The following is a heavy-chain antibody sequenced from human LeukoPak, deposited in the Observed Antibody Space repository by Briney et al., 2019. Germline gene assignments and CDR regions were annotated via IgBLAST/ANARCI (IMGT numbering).Heavy chain of an antibody. J-gene: IGHJ4*02. CDR3: ARIKGYCSSTSCYVFDH. D-gene: IGHD2-2*01. CDR2: MNPNSGNT. V-gene: IGHV1-8*02. CDR1: GYTFTSYG. Sequence: ASVKVSCKASGYTFTSYGINWVRQATGQGLEWMGWMNPNSGNTGYAQKFQGRVTMTRNTSISTAYMELSSLRSEDTAVYYCARIKGYCSSTSCYVFDHWGQGTLVTVSS.